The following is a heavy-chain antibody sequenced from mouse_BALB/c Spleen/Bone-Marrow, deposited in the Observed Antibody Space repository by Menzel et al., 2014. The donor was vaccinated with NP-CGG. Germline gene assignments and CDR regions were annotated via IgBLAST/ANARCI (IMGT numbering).Heavy chain of an antibody. CDR1: GYTFTSYV. CDR2: INPYNDGT. D-gene: IGHD4-1*02. CDR3: ASHNWDYAMGY. J-gene: IGHJ4*01. Sequence: EVQLVESGPELVKPGASVKMSCKASGYTFTSYVMHWVKQKPGQGLEWIGYINPYNDGTKYNEKFKGKATLTSDKSSSTAYRELSSLTSEDSAVYYCASHNWDYAMGYWGQGTSVTVSS. V-gene: IGHV1-14*01.